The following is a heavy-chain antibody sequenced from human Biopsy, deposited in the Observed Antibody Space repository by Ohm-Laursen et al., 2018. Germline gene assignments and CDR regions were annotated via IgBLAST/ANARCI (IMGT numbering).Heavy chain of an antibody. CDR3: ARGDYFDSNGYFWFDP. CDR2: IFNSANT. Sequence: TLSLTCTVSGVSINGGRYYWSWIRQRPGKGLEWIGYIFNSANTYYNPSPKNLITISGDTSKNQFSLKLNSVTAADTAVYYCARGDYFDSNGYFWFDPWGQGTLVTVSS. V-gene: IGHV4-31*01. CDR1: GVSINGGRYY. J-gene: IGHJ5*02. D-gene: IGHD3-22*01.